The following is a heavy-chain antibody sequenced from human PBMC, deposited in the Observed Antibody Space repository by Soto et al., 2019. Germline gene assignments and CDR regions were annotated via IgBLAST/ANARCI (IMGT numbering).Heavy chain of an antibody. V-gene: IGHV5-51*01. CDR2: IYPGDSDT. CDR1: GHSFTSNW. CDR3: ARMVVNSALGYFDY. Sequence: PGESLKISCQGSGHSFTSNWIGWVRQMPGKGLEWMGIIYPGDSDTRYSPSFQGQVTMSADKSIDTAYLQWSSLKASDTAMYYCARMVVNSALGYFDYWGQGTLVTSPQ. J-gene: IGHJ4*02. D-gene: IGHD3-22*01.